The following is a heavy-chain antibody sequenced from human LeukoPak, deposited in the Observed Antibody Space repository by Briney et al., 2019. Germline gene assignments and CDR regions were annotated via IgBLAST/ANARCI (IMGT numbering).Heavy chain of an antibody. CDR3: ARVLRYDFWSAYYFDY. Sequence: GASVKVSCKAPGYTFNSYDISWVRQAPGQGLEWMAWISTYNGNTNYALKVQGRATMTTDTSTSTAYMELRSLRSDDTAVYYCARVLRYDFWSAYYFDYWGQGTLVTVSS. CDR1: GYTFNSYD. J-gene: IGHJ4*02. CDR2: ISTYNGNT. V-gene: IGHV1-18*01. D-gene: IGHD3-3*01.